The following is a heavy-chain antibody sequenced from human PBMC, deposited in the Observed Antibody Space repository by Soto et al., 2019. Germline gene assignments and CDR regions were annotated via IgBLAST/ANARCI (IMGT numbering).Heavy chain of an antibody. D-gene: IGHD2-2*01. CDR2: IIPLSGTT. CDR3: AKGDVVVPAAITLYYYYGMDV. J-gene: IGHJ6*02. Sequence: SVKVSCKASGGSLSNYVIKWLRQAPGQGLEWVGGIIPLSGTTNYAQKFQGRVTITADVSTRTAYMELSSLRSEDTAVYYCAKGDVVVPAAITLYYYYGMDVWGQGIKVTVSS. CDR1: GGSLSNYV. V-gene: IGHV1-69*13.